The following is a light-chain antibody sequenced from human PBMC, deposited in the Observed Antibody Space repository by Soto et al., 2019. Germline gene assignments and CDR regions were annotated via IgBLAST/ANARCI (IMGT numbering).Light chain of an antibody. V-gene: IGKV4-1*01. CDR1: QNILYSSNNKNY. Sequence: DIVMTQSPDSLAVSLGERATINCKSSQNILYSSNNKNYLSWYQQKPGQPPKLLISWASTRESGVPDRFTGSGSGTDFTLTISTLQAEDVAVYYCHHYSRSPPYTFGQGTKLDIK. CDR2: WAS. J-gene: IGKJ2*01. CDR3: HHYSRSPPYT.